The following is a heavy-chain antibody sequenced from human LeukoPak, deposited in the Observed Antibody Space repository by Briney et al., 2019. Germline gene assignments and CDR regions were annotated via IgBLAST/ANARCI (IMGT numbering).Heavy chain of an antibody. CDR1: GITFSSYG. D-gene: IGHD3-10*01. J-gene: IGHJ6*03. V-gene: IGHV3-30*03. CDR3: ARHRYYYRSGSYYGAPYYMDV. Sequence: GGSLRLSCAASGITFSSYGMHWVRQAPGKGLEWVAVISSDGSIKYYADSVKGRFTISRDNSKNTVYLQMNSLRAEDTAVSYCARHRYYYRSGSYYGAPYYMDVWGKGTTVTISS. CDR2: ISSDGSIK.